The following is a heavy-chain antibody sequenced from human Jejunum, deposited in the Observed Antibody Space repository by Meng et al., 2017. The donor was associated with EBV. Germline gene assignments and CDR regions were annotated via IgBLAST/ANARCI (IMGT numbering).Heavy chain of an antibody. J-gene: IGHJ4*02. V-gene: IGHV4-4*02. CDR2: IDHSGST. CDR1: GGSINSKNW. CDR3: ARDSQYLARGYFDY. D-gene: IGHD2/OR15-2a*01. Sequence: QVQLQESGPGLVQPSGTLSLTCPVSGGSINSKNWWHWVRQAPGKGLEWIGEIDHSGSTHYNPSLKSRVTISLGTSMNQFSLELTSPTAADTAVYYCARDSQYLARGYFDYWGQGPLVTVSS.